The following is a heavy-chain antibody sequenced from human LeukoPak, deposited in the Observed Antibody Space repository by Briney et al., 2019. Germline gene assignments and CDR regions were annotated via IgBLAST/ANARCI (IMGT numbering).Heavy chain of an antibody. CDR2: INHSGST. CDR1: GWSFSGYY. V-gene: IGHV4-34*01. Sequence: SETLSLTCAAYGWSFSGYYWSWIRQPPGKGLEWIGEINHSGSTNYNPSLKSRVTISVDTSKNQFSLKLSSVTAADTAVYYCARGRTWGGRGGRYYFDYWGQGTLVTVSS. J-gene: IGHJ4*02. D-gene: IGHD3-16*01. CDR3: ARGRTWGGRGGRYYFDY.